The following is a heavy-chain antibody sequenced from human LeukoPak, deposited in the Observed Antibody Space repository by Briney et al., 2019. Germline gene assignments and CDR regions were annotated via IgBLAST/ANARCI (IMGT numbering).Heavy chain of an antibody. Sequence: SETLSLTCTVSGGSISSHYWSWIRQPPGKGLEWLGQIYYSGSTNYNPSLKSRVTISVDKSKNQFSLKLSSVTAADTAVYYCARVSGSYFDYWGQGTLVTVSS. CDR3: ARVSGSYFDY. CDR1: GGSISSHY. J-gene: IGHJ4*02. D-gene: IGHD1-26*01. CDR2: IYYSGST. V-gene: IGHV4-59*11.